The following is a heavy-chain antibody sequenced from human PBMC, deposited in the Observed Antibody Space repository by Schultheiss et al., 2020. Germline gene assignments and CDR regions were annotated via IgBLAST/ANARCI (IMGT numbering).Heavy chain of an antibody. D-gene: IGHD1-26*01. V-gene: IGHV4-4*07. CDR2: IYTSGST. J-gene: IGHJ5*02. CDR3: ARGRELRPWHP. CDR1: GGSISSYY. Sequence: SATLSLTCTVSGGSISSYYWSWIRQPAGKGLEWIGRIYTSGSTYYNPSLKSRVTISVDTSKNQFSLKLSSVTAADTAVYYCARGRELRPWHPWGQGTLVTVAS.